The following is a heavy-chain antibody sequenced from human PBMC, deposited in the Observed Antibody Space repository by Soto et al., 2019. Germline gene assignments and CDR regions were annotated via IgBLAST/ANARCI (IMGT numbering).Heavy chain of an antibody. CDR3: ARFRSLDP. V-gene: IGHV3-7*03. CDR1: GFTFSNYW. J-gene: IGHJ5*02. CDR2: IKEDGSEK. Sequence: PGGSLRLSCADSGFTFSNYWMSWVRPAPGMGLQWVASIKEDGSEKYYVDSVKGRFTISRDNAKNSLYLLMNSLRAEDTAVYYCARFRSLDPWGQGILVTVSS. D-gene: IGHD3-10*01.